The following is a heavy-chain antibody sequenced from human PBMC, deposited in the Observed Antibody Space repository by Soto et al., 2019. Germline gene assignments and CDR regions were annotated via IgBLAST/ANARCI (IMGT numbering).Heavy chain of an antibody. CDR3: ARPPERIAAIGWFAP. D-gene: IGHD6-13*01. V-gene: IGHV3-48*01. Sequence: EVQLVESGGGLVQPGGSLRLSCAASGFTFSSYSMNWVRQAPGKGLEWVSYISSSSSTIYYADSVKGRFTISRDNAKNTLYLQMNSLRAEDRAVYYGARPPERIAAIGWFAPWGQGTRVTVSS. J-gene: IGHJ5*02. CDR1: GFTFSSYS. CDR2: ISSSSSTI.